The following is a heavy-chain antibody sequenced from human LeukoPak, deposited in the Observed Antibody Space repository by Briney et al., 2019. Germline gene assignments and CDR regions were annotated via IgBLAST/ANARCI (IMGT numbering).Heavy chain of an antibody. CDR3: TRFADQTGSWHDY. V-gene: IGHV3-23*01. Sequence: PGGSLRLSCAASGFTFSSYAMSWVRQAPGKGLEWVSTISGGGGSTYFADSVKGRFTISRDNSKNTLFLQMNSLKTEDTAVYYCTRFADQTGSWHDYWGQGTLVTVSS. J-gene: IGHJ4*02. CDR1: GFTFSSYA. CDR2: ISGGGGST. D-gene: IGHD3-10*01.